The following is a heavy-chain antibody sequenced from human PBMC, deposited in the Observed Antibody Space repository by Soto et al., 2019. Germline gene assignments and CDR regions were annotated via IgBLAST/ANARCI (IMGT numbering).Heavy chain of an antibody. CDR2: INPSGGST. J-gene: IGHJ4*02. CDR1: GYTFTSYY. Sequence: GASVKVSCKASGYTFTSYYMHWVRQAPGQGLEWMGIINPSGGSTSYAQKFQGRVTMTRDTSTSTVYMELSSLRSEDTAVYYCARVANSSGWYGFSFYDGWGQGTLVTVSS. CDR3: ARVANSSGWYGFSFYDG. D-gene: IGHD6-19*01. V-gene: IGHV1-46*01.